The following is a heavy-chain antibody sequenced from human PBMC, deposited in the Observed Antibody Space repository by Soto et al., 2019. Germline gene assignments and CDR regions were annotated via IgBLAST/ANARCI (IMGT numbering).Heavy chain of an antibody. D-gene: IGHD3-10*01. Sequence: QVQLQQWGAGLLKPSETLSLTCAVYGESLNGYYWTWIRQPPGKGLEWIGEVHHSGSTSYNPSLKSRVNVSIAPSQTQFSPRLTPVTAADTALYYCARGLGATDYWGQATLVTASS. CDR3: ARGLGATDY. CDR1: GESLNGYY. V-gene: IGHV4-34*01. CDR2: VHHSGST. J-gene: IGHJ4*02.